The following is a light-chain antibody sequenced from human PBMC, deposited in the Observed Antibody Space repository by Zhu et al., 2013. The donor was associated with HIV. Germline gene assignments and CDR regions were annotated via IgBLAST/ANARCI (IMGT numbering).Light chain of an antibody. CDR2: AAS. V-gene: IGKV1-5*01. J-gene: IGKJ4*01. CDR1: QSINTW. Sequence: DIQMTQSPSTLSASVGDRVTITCRATQSINTWLAWYQQKSGKAPNLLIYAASTLQSGVPSRFSGSGSGTDFTLKISRVEAEDVGVYYCMQGTHWPPLTFGGGTKVE. CDR3: MQGTHWPPLT.